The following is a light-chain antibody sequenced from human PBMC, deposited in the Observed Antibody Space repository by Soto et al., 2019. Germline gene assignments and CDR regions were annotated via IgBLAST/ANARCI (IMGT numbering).Light chain of an antibody. CDR3: QQYDSSPYT. J-gene: IGKJ2*01. CDR1: QSVSSSF. V-gene: IGKV3-20*01. CDR2: GAS. Sequence: EIVLTQSPGTLSLYPGERATLSCRASQSVSSSFLAWYQQKPGQAPRLLIYGASSRATGIPDRFSGSGSGTDFTLTISRLEPEDFAVYYCQQYDSSPYTFGQGTNLEIK.